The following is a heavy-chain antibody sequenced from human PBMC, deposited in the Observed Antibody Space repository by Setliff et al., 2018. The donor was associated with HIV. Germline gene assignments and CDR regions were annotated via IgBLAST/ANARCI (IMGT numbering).Heavy chain of an antibody. V-gene: IGHV4-39*01. CDR3: VRMEATRPPRGLDY. CDR2: IYYNGDT. D-gene: IGHD6-6*01. J-gene: IGHJ4*02. CDR1: GGFVSRSSYY. Sequence: SSETLSLTCTVSGGFVSRSSYYWGWIRQPRGKRLEWIGTIYYNGDTQYNPSFKSRVIMSVDMSKNQFSLRLISVTAADTAVYYCVRMEATRPPRGLDYWGPGTLVTVSS.